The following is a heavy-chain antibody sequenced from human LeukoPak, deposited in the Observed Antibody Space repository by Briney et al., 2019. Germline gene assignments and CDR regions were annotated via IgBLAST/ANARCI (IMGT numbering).Heavy chain of an antibody. J-gene: IGHJ4*02. Sequence: SVKVSCKASGGTFSSYAISWVRQAPGQGLEWMGGIIPIFGTANYAQKFQGRVTITADESTSTAYMELSSLRSEDTAVYYCARVGSYGPYYFDYWGQGTLVTVSS. CDR3: ARVGSYGPYYFDY. CDR1: GGTFSSYA. D-gene: IGHD5-18*01. CDR2: IIPIFGTA. V-gene: IGHV1-69*13.